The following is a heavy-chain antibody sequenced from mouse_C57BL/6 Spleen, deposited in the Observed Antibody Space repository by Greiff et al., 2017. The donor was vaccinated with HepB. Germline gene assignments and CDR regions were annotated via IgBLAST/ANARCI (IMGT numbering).Heavy chain of an antibody. CDR2: IHPNSGRT. J-gene: IGHJ2*01. Sequence: QVQLQQPGAELVKPGASVKLSCKASGYTFTSYWMHWVKQRPGQGLEWIGMIHPNSGRTNYNEKFKSKATLTVDKSSSTAYMQLSSLTSEDSAVYYCASHYDYYYFDYWGQGTTLTVSS. CDR3: ASHYDYYYFDY. V-gene: IGHV1-64*01. D-gene: IGHD2-4*01. CDR1: GYTFTSYW.